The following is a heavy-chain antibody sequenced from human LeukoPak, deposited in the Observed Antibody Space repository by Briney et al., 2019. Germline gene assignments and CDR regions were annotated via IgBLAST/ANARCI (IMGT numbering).Heavy chain of an antibody. CDR1: GYTFTSYG. CDR2: ISAYNGNT. D-gene: IGHD3-10*01. Sequence: GASVTVSCTASGYTFTSYGISWVRQAPGQGLEWMGWISAYNGNTNYAQKFQGRVTMTRDTSISTAYMELSRLRSDDTAVYYCARDPRYGSELNWFDPWGQGTLVTVSS. J-gene: IGHJ5*02. CDR3: ARDPRYGSELNWFDP. V-gene: IGHV1-18*01.